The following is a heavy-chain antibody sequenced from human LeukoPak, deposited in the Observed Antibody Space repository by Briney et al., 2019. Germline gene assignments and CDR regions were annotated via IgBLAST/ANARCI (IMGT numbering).Heavy chain of an antibody. CDR2: ISANNGNT. CDR3: ATGPWLRFNVLLHY. CDR1: AYTFTSYG. Sequence: ASVKVSCKASAYTFTSYGITWVRQAPGQGLGWMGWISANNGNTNYAQKLQGRVTLTTDTSTSTAYMELSSLRSEDTAVYYCATGPWLRFNVLLHYWGQGTLVTVSS. V-gene: IGHV1-18*01. J-gene: IGHJ4*02. D-gene: IGHD5-12*01.